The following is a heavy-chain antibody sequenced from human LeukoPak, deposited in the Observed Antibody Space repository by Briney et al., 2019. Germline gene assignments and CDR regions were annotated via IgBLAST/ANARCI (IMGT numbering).Heavy chain of an antibody. CDR2: IHHSGST. CDR3: VREGSYGHYYYYMDV. D-gene: IGHD5-18*01. CDR1: GYSISSHYY. V-gene: IGHV4-38-2*02. J-gene: IGHJ6*03. Sequence: PSETLSLTCTVSGYSISSHYYWGWIRQPPGKGLEWIRTIHHSGSTYFNPSLKSRVTISVDTSKNQFSLKLSSVTAADTAVYYCVREGSYGHYYYYMDVWGKGTTVTISS.